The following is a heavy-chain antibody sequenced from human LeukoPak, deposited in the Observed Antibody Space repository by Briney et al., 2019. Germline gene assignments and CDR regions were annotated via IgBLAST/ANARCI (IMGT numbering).Heavy chain of an antibody. D-gene: IGHD3-3*01. CDR3: ARALRRRFLESP. CDR1: VYTFTVYY. J-gene: IGHJ5*02. CDR2: INPNNGGT. V-gene: IGHV1-2*02. Sequence: ASVKVSCKASVYTFTVYYMHWVRQAPGQGLEWMGWINPNNGGTNYAQKFQGRVTITRDTSISTAYMELSRLRSDDTAVYYCARALRRRFLESPWGQGTLVTVSS.